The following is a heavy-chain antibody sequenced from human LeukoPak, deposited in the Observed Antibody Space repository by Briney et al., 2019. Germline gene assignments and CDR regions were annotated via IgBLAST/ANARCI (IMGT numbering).Heavy chain of an antibody. Sequence: GESLKISCKGSGYSFTSYWIGWVRQMPGKGLEWMGIIYPGDSDTRYSPSFQGQVTISADKSISTAYLQWSSLKASDTAMYYCARPYCSSTICYALNAFDIWGQGTMVTVSS. CDR3: ARPYCSSTICYALNAFDI. J-gene: IGHJ3*02. CDR2: IYPGDSDT. CDR1: GYSFTSYW. V-gene: IGHV5-51*01. D-gene: IGHD2-2*01.